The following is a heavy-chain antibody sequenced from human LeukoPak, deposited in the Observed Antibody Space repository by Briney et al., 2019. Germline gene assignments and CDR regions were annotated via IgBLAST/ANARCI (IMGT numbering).Heavy chain of an antibody. Sequence: PGGSLRLSCAASGFTFSSYSMNWVRQAPGKGLEWVSSISSSSSYIYYADSVKGRFTISRDNAKNSLYLQMNSLRAEDTAVYYCAREVPGTIFGVVTSYYYYYGMDVWGQGTTVTVSS. CDR2: ISSSSSYI. CDR3: AREVPGTIFGVVTSYYYYYGMDV. J-gene: IGHJ6*02. CDR1: GFTFSSYS. V-gene: IGHV3-21*01. D-gene: IGHD3-3*01.